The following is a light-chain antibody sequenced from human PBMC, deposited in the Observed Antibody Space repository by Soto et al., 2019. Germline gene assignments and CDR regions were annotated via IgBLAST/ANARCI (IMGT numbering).Light chain of an antibody. CDR3: QQRSNWLSIT. V-gene: IGKV3-11*01. Sequence: EIVLTQSPATLSLSPGERATLSCRASQSVSSYLAWYQQKPGQAPRLLIYDASNRATGIPARFSGSGSGTNFTLIIRSLKPEDFAVYYCQQRSNWLSITFGQGTRLEIK. CDR1: QSVSSY. CDR2: DAS. J-gene: IGKJ5*01.